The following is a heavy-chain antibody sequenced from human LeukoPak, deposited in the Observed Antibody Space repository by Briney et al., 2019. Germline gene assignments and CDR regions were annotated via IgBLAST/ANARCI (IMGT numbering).Heavy chain of an antibody. CDR2: IIPIFGTA. CDR1: GGTFSSYA. D-gene: IGHD3-22*01. Sequence: ASVKVSCKASGGTFSSYAISWVRQAPGQGLEWMGGIIPIFGTANYAQKFQGRVTITTDESTSTAYMELSSLRSEDTAVYYRARDRNRYYYDSSGYPPYTDAFDIWGQGTMVTVSS. V-gene: IGHV1-69*05. CDR3: ARDRNRYYYDSSGYPPYTDAFDI. J-gene: IGHJ3*02.